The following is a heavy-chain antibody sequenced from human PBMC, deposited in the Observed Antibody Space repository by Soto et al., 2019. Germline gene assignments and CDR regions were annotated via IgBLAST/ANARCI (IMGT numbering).Heavy chain of an antibody. CDR2: INPNSGST. D-gene: IGHD1-26*01. V-gene: IGHV1-2*02. Sequence: QVHLAQSGAEVKKPGASVKVSCKASGYTFSDYYIHRIRQAPGQGLEWMGWINPNSGSTHFAKKFQGRVTMTSDPSISTGYMELSSLRSDDTALYFCGRGRAPGARGDLWGQGTRVTVSS. J-gene: IGHJ4*02. CDR1: GYTFSDYY. CDR3: GRGRAPGARGDL.